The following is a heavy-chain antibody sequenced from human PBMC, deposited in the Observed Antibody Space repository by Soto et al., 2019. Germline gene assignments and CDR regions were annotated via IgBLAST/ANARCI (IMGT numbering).Heavy chain of an antibody. Sequence: PSATLAHPWTLSVGSISSQDWSWIRKTPGTGREWIWYIYYSGSTNYNPSLKSRVTITVDTSKDQFSLKLSSVTAADTAVYYCSITRGYSYGQDYYYGRRVWRRGST. D-gene: IGHD5-18*01. J-gene: IGHJ6*01. CDR1: VGSISSQD. CDR2: IYYSGST. V-gene: IGHV4-59*11. CDR3: SITRGYSYGQDYYYGRRV.